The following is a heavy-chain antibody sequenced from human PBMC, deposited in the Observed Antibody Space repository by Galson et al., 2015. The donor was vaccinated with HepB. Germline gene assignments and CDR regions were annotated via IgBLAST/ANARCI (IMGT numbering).Heavy chain of an antibody. J-gene: IGHJ4*02. D-gene: IGHD3-22*01. CDR1: GGTFSSYA. V-gene: IGHV1-69*04. CDR3: ARVAVHYYDSSGYFPSPYYFDY. CDR2: IIPILDIA. Sequence: SVKVSCKASGGTFSSYAISWVRQAPGQGLEWMGKIIPILDIANYAQKFQGRVTITADKSTSTAYMELSSLRSEDTAVYYCARVAVHYYDSSGYFPSPYYFDYWGQGTLVTVSS.